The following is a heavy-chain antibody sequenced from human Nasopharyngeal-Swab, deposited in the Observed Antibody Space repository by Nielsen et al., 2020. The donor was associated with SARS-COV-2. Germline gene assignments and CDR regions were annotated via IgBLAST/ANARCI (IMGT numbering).Heavy chain of an antibody. J-gene: IGHJ4*02. CDR2: MNPKSDNT. CDR3: ARGEYSNSEVLDY. Sequence: ASVKISCKASGYTFISYDINWVRQATGQGLEWMGWMNPKSDNTGYAQKFQGRVTMTRNTSISTAYMELSSLRSEDTAVYYCARGEYSNSEVLDYWGQGTLVTVSS. CDR1: GYTFISYD. D-gene: IGHD6-6*01. V-gene: IGHV1-8*01.